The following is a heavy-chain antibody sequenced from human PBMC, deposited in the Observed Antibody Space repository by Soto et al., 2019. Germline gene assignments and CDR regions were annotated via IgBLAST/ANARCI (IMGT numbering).Heavy chain of an antibody. CDR2: IYYSGST. D-gene: IGHD1-1*01. Sequence: SGTLSLTCTVSCGSISSGGYYWSWIRQHPGKGLEWIGYIYYSGSTYYNPSLKSRVTISVDTSKNQFSLKLSSVTAAATAVYYCAREGHWSRGFDPWGQGTLVTVSS. J-gene: IGHJ5*02. CDR1: CGSISSGGYY. V-gene: IGHV4-31*03. CDR3: AREGHWSRGFDP.